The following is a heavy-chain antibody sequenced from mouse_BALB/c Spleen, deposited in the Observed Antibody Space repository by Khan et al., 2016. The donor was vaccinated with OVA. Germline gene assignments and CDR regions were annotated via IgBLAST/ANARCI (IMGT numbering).Heavy chain of an antibody. CDR2: IWGGGGT. J-gene: IGHJ4*01. D-gene: IGHD2-14*01. CDR1: GFSLSRYN. V-gene: IGHV2-6-4*01. CDR3: ARAYYRYDGYYAMDY. Sequence: VELVESGPGLVAPSQSLSITCTVSGFSLSRYNIHWVRQPPGKGLEWLGMIWGGGGTDYNSNLKSRLSISKDNSKSQVFLKMNRLQTEDTAMSYCARAYYRYDGYYAMDYWGQGTSVTVSS.